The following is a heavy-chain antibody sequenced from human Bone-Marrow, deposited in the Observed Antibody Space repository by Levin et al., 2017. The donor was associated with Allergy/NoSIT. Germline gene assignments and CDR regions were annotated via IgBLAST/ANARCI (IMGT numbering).Heavy chain of an antibody. CDR1: GFTFSSYA. Sequence: GESLKISCAASGFTFSSYAMSWVRQAPGKGLEWVLSISGSGTITHYAESVEGRFTISRDISKNMLHLQMNSLRAEDTAIYFCAKEGLAVAGYYFDSWGQGTLVTVSS. D-gene: IGHD6-19*01. J-gene: IGHJ4*02. V-gene: IGHV3-23*01. CDR3: AKEGLAVAGYYFDS. CDR2: ISGSGTIT.